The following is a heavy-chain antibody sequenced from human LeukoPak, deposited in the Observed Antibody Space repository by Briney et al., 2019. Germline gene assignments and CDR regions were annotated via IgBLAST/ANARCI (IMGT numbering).Heavy chain of an antibody. V-gene: IGHV3-23*01. CDR3: ARGEGLFDY. J-gene: IGHJ4*02. CDR1: GFTFSNYG. Sequence: GGSLRLSCAASGFTFSNYGMSWVRQAPGKGLEWVSAISGSGGSTYYADSVKGRFTISRDNSKNTLYLQMNSLRAEDTAVYHCARGEGLFDYWGQGTLVTVSS. CDR2: ISGSGGST.